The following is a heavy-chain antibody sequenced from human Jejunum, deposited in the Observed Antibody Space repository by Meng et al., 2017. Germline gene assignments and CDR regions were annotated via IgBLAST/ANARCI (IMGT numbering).Heavy chain of an antibody. D-gene: IGHD1-26*01. J-gene: IGHJ4*02. V-gene: IGHV1-2*06. CDR2: INTRTGGT. Sequence: QVQLVQSAAGGKEPGASVKVSCKASGYTFTDYYLSWVRQAPGQGLEWMGRINTRTGGTIYTQKFYGRVTMTRDTSISTAYMELSRLRSDDTAVYYCARELISYAFDYWGQGSLVTVSS. CDR1: GYTFTDYY. CDR3: ARELISYAFDY.